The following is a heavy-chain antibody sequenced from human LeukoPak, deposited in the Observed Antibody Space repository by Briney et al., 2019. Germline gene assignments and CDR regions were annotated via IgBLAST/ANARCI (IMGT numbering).Heavy chain of an antibody. D-gene: IGHD3-10*01. V-gene: IGHV3-15*01. CDR3: ITGSTSDYGSGSYTTIDY. Sequence: GGSLRLSCAASGFTFRNAWMSWVRQAPGKGLEWVGRIKSKNNGETTDYAAPVTGRFTISRDDSRNTLYLQMNSLKTEDTGVYYCITGSTSDYGSGSYTTIDYWGQGTLVTVSS. CDR2: IKSKNNGETT. CDR1: GFTFRNAW. J-gene: IGHJ4*02.